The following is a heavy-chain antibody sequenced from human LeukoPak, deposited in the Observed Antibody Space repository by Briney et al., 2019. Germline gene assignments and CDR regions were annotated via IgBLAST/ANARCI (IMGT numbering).Heavy chain of an antibody. CDR3: AKGGSSGWFDYFDY. V-gene: IGHV3-30*18. CDR2: VSSDGTNK. D-gene: IGHD6-19*01. Sequence: GGSLRLSCAASGFTFSSYGIHWVRQAPGKGLEWVAVVSSDGTNKYYADAVKGRFTISRDNSKNTLYLQMNSLRAEDTAVYYCAKGGSSGWFDYFDYWGQGTLVTVSS. CDR1: GFTFSSYG. J-gene: IGHJ4*02.